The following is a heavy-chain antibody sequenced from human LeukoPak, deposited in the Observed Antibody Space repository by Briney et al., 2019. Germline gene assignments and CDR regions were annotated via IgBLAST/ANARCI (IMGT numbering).Heavy chain of an antibody. J-gene: IGHJ4*02. V-gene: IGHV4-31*03. CDR1: GGSISSGGYY. CDR2: IYYGGST. Sequence: SETLYLTCTVSGGSISSGGYYWTWIRQHPGKGLEWIGYIYYGGSTYYNPSLKSRVTISVDTSKNHFSLKLSSLTAADTALYYCARARSAAAGLFDYWGQGTLVTVSS. D-gene: IGHD6-13*01. CDR3: ARARSAAAGLFDY.